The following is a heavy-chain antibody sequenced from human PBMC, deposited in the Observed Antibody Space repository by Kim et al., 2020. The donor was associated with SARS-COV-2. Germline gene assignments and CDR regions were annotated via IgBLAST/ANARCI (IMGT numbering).Heavy chain of an antibody. D-gene: IGHD1-7*01. CDR1: GGTFSSYA. CDR2: IIPIFGTA. Sequence: SVKVSCKASGGTFSSYAISWVRQAPGQGLEWMGGIIPIFGTANYAQKFQGRVTITADESTSTAYMELSSLRSEDTAVYYCAREDHNWNYGVGFDYWGQGTLVTVSS. J-gene: IGHJ4*02. CDR3: AREDHNWNYGVGFDY. V-gene: IGHV1-69*13.